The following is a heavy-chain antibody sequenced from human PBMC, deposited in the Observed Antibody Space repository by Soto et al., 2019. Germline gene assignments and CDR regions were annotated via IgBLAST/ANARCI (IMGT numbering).Heavy chain of an antibody. V-gene: IGHV3-23*01. J-gene: IGHJ4*02. D-gene: IGHD2-15*01. CDR1: GFPFSSYA. CDR2: ISGSGGST. CDR3: AKDQGYCSGGSCPLPY. Sequence: GGSLRLSCASSGFPFSSYAMSWVRQAPGKGLEWVSAISGSGGSTYYADSVKGRFTISRDNSKNTLYLQMNSLRAEDTAVYYCAKDQGYCSGGSCPLPYWGQGTLVTVSS.